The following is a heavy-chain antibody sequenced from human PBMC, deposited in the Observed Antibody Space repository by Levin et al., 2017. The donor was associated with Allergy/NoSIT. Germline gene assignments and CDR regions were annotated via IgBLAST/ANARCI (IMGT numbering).Heavy chain of an antibody. CDR3: AKDLGGGCNSSSCAIWGVLDV. CDR2: LSGSGATT. J-gene: IGHJ3*01. D-gene: IGHD2/OR15-2a*01. Sequence: PGGSLRLSCAASGFTFSSYAMTWVRQAPGKGLQWVSTLSGSGATTYYGDSVQGRFTISRDNSKDTVYLQMNGLRLDDTAVYYCAKDLGGGCNSSSCAIWGVLDVWGHGTMVTVSS. CDR1: GFTFSSYA. V-gene: IGHV3-23*01.